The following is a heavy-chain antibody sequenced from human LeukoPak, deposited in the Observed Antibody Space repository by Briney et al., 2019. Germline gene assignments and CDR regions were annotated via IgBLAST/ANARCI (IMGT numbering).Heavy chain of an antibody. V-gene: IGHV4-59*08. CDR3: ARHTRPGYSGYENAFDI. CDR2: LYYSGST. CDR1: GFTFNTYA. J-gene: IGHJ3*02. D-gene: IGHD5-12*01. Sequence: GSLRLSCAASGFTFNTYAMNWVRQPPGKGLEWIGDLYYSGSTHYNPSLKSRVTISVDTSKNQFSLKLNSVTAADTAVYYCARHTRPGYSGYENAFDIWGQGTMVTVSS.